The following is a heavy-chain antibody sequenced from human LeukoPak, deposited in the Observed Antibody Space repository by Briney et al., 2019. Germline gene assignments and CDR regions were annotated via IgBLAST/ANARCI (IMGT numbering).Heavy chain of an antibody. CDR3: ARYCNGGSCYSYYFDY. CDR2: IYHSGST. CDR1: GGSISSGGYS. V-gene: IGHV4-30-2*01. Sequence: PSQTLSLTCAVSGGSISSGGYSWSWIRQPPGKGLEWLGYIYHSGSTYYNPSLKSRITMSVDTSKNQFSLSLSSVTAADTAVYYCARYCNGGSCYSYYFDYWGKGTLVTVSS. D-gene: IGHD2-15*01. J-gene: IGHJ4*02.